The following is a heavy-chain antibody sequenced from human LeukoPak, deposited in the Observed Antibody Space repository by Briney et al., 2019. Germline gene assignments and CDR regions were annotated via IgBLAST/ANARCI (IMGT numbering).Heavy chain of an antibody. V-gene: IGHV3-30-3*01. CDR1: GFTFSSYA. Sequence: GGSLRLSCAASGFTFSSYAMHWVRQAPGKGLEWVAVISYDGSNKYYADSVKGRFTISRDNSKNTLYLQINSLRAEDTAVYYCARGHRLLIAVAGFDYWGQGTLVTVSS. D-gene: IGHD6-19*01. CDR2: ISYDGSNK. J-gene: IGHJ4*02. CDR3: ARGHRLLIAVAGFDY.